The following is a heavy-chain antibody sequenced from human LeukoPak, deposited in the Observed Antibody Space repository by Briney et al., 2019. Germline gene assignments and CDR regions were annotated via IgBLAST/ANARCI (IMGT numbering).Heavy chain of an antibody. CDR1: GGSISYYY. D-gene: IGHD2-15*01. V-gene: IGHV4-59*01. J-gene: IGHJ4*02. CDR2: IYYNGST. CDR3: ARKGGHFDY. Sequence: TPSETLSLTCTVSGGSISYYYWSWIRQSPGKGLEWIGYIYYNGSTNYNPSLKSRVTISVDMSKNQFSLKVTSVTAADTAIYYCARKGGHFDYWGQGTLVTVSS.